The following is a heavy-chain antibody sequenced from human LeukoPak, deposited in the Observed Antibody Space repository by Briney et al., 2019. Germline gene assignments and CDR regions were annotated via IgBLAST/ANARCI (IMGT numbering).Heavy chain of an antibody. CDR1: GFTFSSYE. J-gene: IGHJ6*03. D-gene: IGHD2-21*02. CDR3: ARDKRQVVTAIRYMDV. CDR2: INSDGNTV. V-gene: IGHV3-48*03. Sequence: GGSLRLSCAASGFTFSSYEMNWVRQAPGKGLEGVSYINSDGNTVYYADSVKGRFTIFRDNAKNPLYLQMNSLRAEDTAVYYCARDKRQVVTAIRYMDVWGKGTTVTVSS.